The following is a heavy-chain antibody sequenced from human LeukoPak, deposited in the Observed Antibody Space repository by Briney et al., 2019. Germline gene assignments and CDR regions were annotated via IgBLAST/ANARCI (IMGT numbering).Heavy chain of an antibody. CDR3: AKDVQYYYDSSGYAQN. J-gene: IGHJ4*02. Sequence: PGGSLRLSCAASGFTFSSYAMSWVRQAPGKGLEWVSAISGSGGSTYYADSVKGRFTISRDNSKNTLYLQMNSLRAEDTAVYYCAKDVQYYYDSSGYAQNWGQGALVTVSS. D-gene: IGHD3-22*01. V-gene: IGHV3-23*01. CDR1: GFTFSSYA. CDR2: ISGSGGST.